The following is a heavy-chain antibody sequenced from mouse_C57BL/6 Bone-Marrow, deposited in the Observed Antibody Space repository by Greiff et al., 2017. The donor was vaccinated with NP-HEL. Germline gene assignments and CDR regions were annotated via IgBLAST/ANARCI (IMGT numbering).Heavy chain of an antibody. CDR1: GFNIKDYY. CDR3: TPRDYYGTFYAMDY. D-gene: IGHD1-1*01. Sequence: EVQLQQSGAELVRPGASVKLSCTASGFNIKDYYMHWVKQRPEQGLEWIGRIDPEDGDTEYAPKFQGKATMTADTSSNTAYLQLSSLTSEDTAVYYWTPRDYYGTFYAMDYWGQGTSVTVSS. J-gene: IGHJ4*01. V-gene: IGHV14-1*01. CDR2: IDPEDGDT.